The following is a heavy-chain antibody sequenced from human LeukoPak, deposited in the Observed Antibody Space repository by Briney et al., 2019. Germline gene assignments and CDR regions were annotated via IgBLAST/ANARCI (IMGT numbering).Heavy chain of an antibody. V-gene: IGHV4-4*08. CDR2: VYKNGHL. CDR1: GDSTTNYY. CDR3: ARLGYDFWSGYY. J-gene: IGHJ4*02. D-gene: IGHD3-3*01. Sequence: SETLSLTCSVSGDSTTNYYCSWIRQSPGKGLEWLAYVYKNGHLDYNPSLRSRVTTSVDTSKNQFSLKLSSVTAADTAVYYCARLGYDFWSGYYWGQGTLVTVSS.